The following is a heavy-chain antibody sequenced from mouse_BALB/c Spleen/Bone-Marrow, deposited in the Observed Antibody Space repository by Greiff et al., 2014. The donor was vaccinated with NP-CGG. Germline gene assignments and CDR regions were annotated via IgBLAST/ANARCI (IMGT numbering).Heavy chain of an antibody. V-gene: IGHV7-3*02. D-gene: IGHD2-1*01. Sequence: EVQLVESGGGLVQPGGSLRLSCATPGFTFTDYYMSWVRQPPGKALEWLGFIRNKANGYTTEYSASVKGRFTISRDNSQSILYLQMNTLRAEDSATYYCARDYGNYVRFAYWGQGTLVTVSA. CDR1: GFTFTDYY. CDR2: IRNKANGYTT. J-gene: IGHJ3*01. CDR3: ARDYGNYVRFAY.